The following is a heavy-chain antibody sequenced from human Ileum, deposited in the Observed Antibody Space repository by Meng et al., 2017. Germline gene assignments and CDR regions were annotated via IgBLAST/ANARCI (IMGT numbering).Heavy chain of an antibody. CDR1: GGSFIGYY. CDR2: INHSGHT. J-gene: IGHJ5*02. V-gene: IGHV4-34*01. D-gene: IGHD6-13*01. Sequence: GSLRLSCAVYGGSFIGYYYSWIRQAPGKGLEWTGEINHSGHTNYNPSLKSRVTMSVDMSKNQFSLKLSSVTAADTAVYYCAGEGDIAAAGKVWFDPWGQGTLVTVSS. CDR3: AGEGDIAAAGKVWFDP.